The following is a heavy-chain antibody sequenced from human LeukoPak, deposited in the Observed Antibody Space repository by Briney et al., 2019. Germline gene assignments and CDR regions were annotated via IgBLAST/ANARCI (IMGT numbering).Heavy chain of an antibody. CDR2: IYDSGSN. Sequence: SETLSLTCTVSGGSISSGGYSWSWIRQPPGKGLEWIGYIYDSGSNYYNPSFRSRVTISVDTSKNQFSLKLSSVTAADTAVYYCARCCSGGSCYPNNWFDPWGQGTLVTVSS. V-gene: IGHV4-30-2*01. CDR1: GGSISSGGYS. D-gene: IGHD2-15*01. J-gene: IGHJ5*02. CDR3: ARCCSGGSCYPNNWFDP.